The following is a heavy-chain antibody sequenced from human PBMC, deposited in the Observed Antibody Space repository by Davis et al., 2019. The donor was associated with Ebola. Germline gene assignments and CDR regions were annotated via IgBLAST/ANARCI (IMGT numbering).Heavy chain of an antibody. V-gene: IGHV3-15*01. CDR2: IKSKTDGETT. CDR3: ATGGGTIFGVVTGYYYGMDV. J-gene: IGHJ6*02. CDR1: GFTFSSYW. D-gene: IGHD3-3*01. Sequence: GGSLRLSCAASGFTFSSYWMSWVRQAPGKGLEWVGRIKSKTDGETTDYAAPVKGRFSISRDDSKNTAFLQMNSLIPEDTAVYFCATGGGTIFGVVTGYYYGMDVWGQGTTVTVSS.